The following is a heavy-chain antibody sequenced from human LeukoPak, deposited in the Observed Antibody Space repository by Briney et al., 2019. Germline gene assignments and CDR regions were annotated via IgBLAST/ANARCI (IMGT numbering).Heavy chain of an antibody. CDR2: SGSGSST. CDR3: AKAPVTTCRGAFCYPFDY. D-gene: IGHD2-15*01. CDR1: GFTFRSYA. Sequence: GGSLRLSCAASGFTFRSYAMNWVRQAPGKGLEWVSVSGSGSSTYYADSVKGRFTISRDNSKNTLYLQMNSLRPEDAAVYYCAKAPVTTCRGAFCYPFDYWGLGTLVTVSS. V-gene: IGHV3-23*01. J-gene: IGHJ4*02.